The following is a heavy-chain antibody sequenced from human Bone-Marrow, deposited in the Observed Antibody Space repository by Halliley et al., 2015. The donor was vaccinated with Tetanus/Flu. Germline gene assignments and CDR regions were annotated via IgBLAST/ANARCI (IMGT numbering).Heavy chain of an antibody. CDR1: GFTFSSYG. Sequence: SGFTFSSYGMHWVRQAPGKGLEWVAFIWYDGSNKYYADSVKGRFTISRDNSKNTLYLQMNSLRAEDTAVYYCARDGGYGDYSIDYWGQGSLVTVSS. CDR2: IWYDGSNK. J-gene: IGHJ4*02. CDR3: ARDGGYGDYSIDY. V-gene: IGHV3-33*01. D-gene: IGHD4-17*01.